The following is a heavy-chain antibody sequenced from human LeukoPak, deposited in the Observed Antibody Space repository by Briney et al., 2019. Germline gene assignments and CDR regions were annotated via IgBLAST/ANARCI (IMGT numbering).Heavy chain of an antibody. Sequence: SEILSLTSALYGGSFSGHYWTRIRQPPGKGLEWIGKINNSGSTNYNPSLKSRGTIGVDTSKNQFSLKVRSVTAADTAVYYCARVHQQLALYAFDFWGHGTLVTVSS. CDR3: ARVHQQLALYAFDF. CDR1: GGSFSGHY. CDR2: INNSGST. D-gene: IGHD1-7*01. V-gene: IGHV4-34*01. J-gene: IGHJ3*01.